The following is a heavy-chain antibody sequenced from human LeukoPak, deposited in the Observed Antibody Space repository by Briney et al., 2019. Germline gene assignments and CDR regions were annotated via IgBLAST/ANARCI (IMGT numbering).Heavy chain of an antibody. D-gene: IGHD3-16*01. CDR1: GGTFSSYA. V-gene: IGHV1-69*05. J-gene: IGHJ6*03. Sequence: GASVKVSCKASGGTFSSYAISWVRQAPGQGLEWMGGIIPIFGTANYAQKFQGRVTITTDESTSTAYMELSSLRSEDTAAYYCARDLTDTHADYYYYYYMDVWGKGTTVTVSS. CDR3: ARDLTDTHADYYYYYYMDV. CDR2: IIPIFGTA.